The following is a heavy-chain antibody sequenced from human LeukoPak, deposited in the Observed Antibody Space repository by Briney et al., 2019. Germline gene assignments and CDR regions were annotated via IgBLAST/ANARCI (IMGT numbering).Heavy chain of an antibody. J-gene: IGHJ4*02. CDR1: GYTFTSYY. D-gene: IGHD5-24*01. CDR3: ARERVEMATIKGGFDY. V-gene: IGHV1-46*01. Sequence: ASVKVSCKASGYTFTSYYMHWVRQAPGQGLEWMGIINPSGGSTSYAQEFQGKVTMTRDMSTSTVYMELSSLRSEDTAVYYCARERVEMATIKGGFDYWGQGTLVTVSS. CDR2: INPSGGST.